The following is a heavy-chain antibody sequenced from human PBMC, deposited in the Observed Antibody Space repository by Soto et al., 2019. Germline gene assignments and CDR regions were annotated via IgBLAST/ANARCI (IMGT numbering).Heavy chain of an antibody. CDR1: GGSFSGYS. D-gene: IGHD5-18*01. J-gene: IGHJ6*02. V-gene: IGHV4-34*01. Sequence: SETLSLTCAVYGGSFSGYSRSWIRQPPGKGLEWIGEINHSGSTNYNPSLKSRVTISVDTSKNQFSLKLSSVTAADTAVYYCSRDHTPAMASYYYYGMDVWGQGTTVTVSS. CDR3: SRDHTPAMASYYYYGMDV. CDR2: INHSGST.